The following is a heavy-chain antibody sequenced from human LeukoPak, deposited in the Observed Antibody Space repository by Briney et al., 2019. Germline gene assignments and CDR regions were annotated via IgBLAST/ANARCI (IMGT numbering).Heavy chain of an antibody. CDR3: VRQYSGYEPLYFDS. CDR1: GYTFSSYT. CDR2: INTNTGTP. D-gene: IGHD5-12*01. V-gene: IGHV7-4-1*02. J-gene: IGHJ4*02. Sequence: GASVKVSCKASGYTFSSYTLSWLRQAPGQGLEWMGWINTNTGTPTYAQGFTGRFVFSLDSSVSTAYLQISSLKAEDIAVYYCVRQYSGYEPLYFDSWGQGTLVTVSS.